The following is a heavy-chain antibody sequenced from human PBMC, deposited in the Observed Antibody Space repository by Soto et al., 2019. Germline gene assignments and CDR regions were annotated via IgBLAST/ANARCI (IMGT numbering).Heavy chain of an antibody. CDR1: GYSFVYG. J-gene: IGHJ5*02. D-gene: IGHD2-8*01. CDR3: AKAGGKVSTPFDP. V-gene: IGHV3-30*18. CDR2: ISYDGSNK. Sequence: VHLVESGGGVVQPGRSLRLSCAAGYSFVYGMHWVRQAPGKGLEWVSFISYDGSNKYYADSVKGRFTVSIDTSRNTVFLDMDRLRIEDTAVYYCAKAGGKVSTPFDPWGQGTLVTVSP.